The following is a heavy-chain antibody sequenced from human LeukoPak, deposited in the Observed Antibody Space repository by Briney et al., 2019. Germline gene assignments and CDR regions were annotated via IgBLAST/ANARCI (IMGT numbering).Heavy chain of an antibody. D-gene: IGHD2-21*01. V-gene: IGHV1-18*01. J-gene: IGHJ4*02. CDR1: GYTFTSYG. CDR2: ISAYNGNT. CDR3: ARVSAYCGGDCHGDY. Sequence: ASVKVSCKAFGYTFTSYGISWVRQAPGQGLEWMGWISAYNGNTNYAQKLQGRVTMTTDTSTSTAYMELRSLRSDDTAVYYCARVSAYCGGDCHGDYWGQGTLVTVSS.